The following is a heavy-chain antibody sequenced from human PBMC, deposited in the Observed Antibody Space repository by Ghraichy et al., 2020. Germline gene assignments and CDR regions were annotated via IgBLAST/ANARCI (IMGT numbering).Heavy chain of an antibody. J-gene: IGHJ5*02. D-gene: IGHD4-17*01. CDR2: INHSGGT. Sequence: SETLSLTCGVSNGSLTAYYWSWIRQPPGKGLEWIGEINHSGGTNYNPSFTSRVTISVNTSKNQFSLRLTSATAADAAVYYCARGQSWVTTRFDTWGQGIQVTVSS. CDR1: NGSLTAYY. CDR3: ARGQSWVTTRFDT. V-gene: IGHV4-34*01.